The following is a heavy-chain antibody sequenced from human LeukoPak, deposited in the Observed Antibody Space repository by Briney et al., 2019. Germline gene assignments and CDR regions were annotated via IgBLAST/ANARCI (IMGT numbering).Heavy chain of an antibody. CDR1: GFTFSIYG. J-gene: IGHJ1*01. CDR3: ATYAEYFQH. CDR2: ISSTSSTI. Sequence: GGSLRLSCAASGFTFSIYGMNWVRQAPGKGLEWVSYISSTSSTIYYADSVKGRFTISRDNAKNSLYLQMNSLRAEDTAVYYCATYAEYFQHWGQGTLVTVSS. V-gene: IGHV3-48*01.